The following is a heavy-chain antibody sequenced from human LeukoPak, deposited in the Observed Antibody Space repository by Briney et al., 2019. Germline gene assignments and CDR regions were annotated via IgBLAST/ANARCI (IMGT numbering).Heavy chain of an antibody. V-gene: IGHV4-34*01. CDR1: GGSFSGYY. Sequence: PSETLSLTCAAYGGSFSGYYWSWIRQPPGKGLEWIGEINHSGSTNYNPSLKSRVTISVDTSKNQFSLKLSSVTAADTAVYYCAGTSDSRDYVDYWGQGTLVTVSS. CDR2: INHSGST. D-gene: IGHD2-21*01. CDR3: AGTSDSRDYVDY. J-gene: IGHJ4*02.